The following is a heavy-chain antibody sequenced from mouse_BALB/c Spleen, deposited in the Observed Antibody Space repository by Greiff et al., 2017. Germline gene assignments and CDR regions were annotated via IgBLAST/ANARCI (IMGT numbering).Heavy chain of an antibody. J-gene: IGHJ4*01. Sequence: EVKLMESGAELVRPGALVKLSCKASGFNIKDYYMHWVKQRPEQGLEWIGWIDPENGNTIYDPKFQGKASITADTSSNTAYLQLSSLTSEDTAVYYCALSTMITTKAMDYWGQGTSVTVSS. CDR3: ALSTMITTKAMDY. D-gene: IGHD2-4*01. V-gene: IGHV14-1*02. CDR1: GFNIKDYY. CDR2: IDPENGNT.